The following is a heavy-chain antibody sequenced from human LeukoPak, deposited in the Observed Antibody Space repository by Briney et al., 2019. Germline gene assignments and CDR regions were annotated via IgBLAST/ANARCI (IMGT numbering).Heavy chain of an antibody. CDR3: ARERAYSSGWA. V-gene: IGHV4-39*07. Sequence: SETLSLTCTVSGGSISSSSYYWGWIRQPPGKGLEWIGSIYYSGSTYYNPSLKSRVTISVDTSKNQFSLKLSSVTAAGTAVYYCARERAYSSGWAWGQGTLVTVSS. CDR2: IYYSGST. CDR1: GGSISSSSYY. J-gene: IGHJ5*02. D-gene: IGHD6-19*01.